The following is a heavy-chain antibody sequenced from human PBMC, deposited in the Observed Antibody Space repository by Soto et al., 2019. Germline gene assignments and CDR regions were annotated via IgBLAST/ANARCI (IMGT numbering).Heavy chain of an antibody. CDR3: AAMGYNWNYFDY. Sequence: SVKVSCKASGGTFSSYAISWVRQAPGQGLEWMGGIIPIFGTANYAQKFQGRVTITADESTSTAYMELSSLRSEDTAVYYCAAMGYNWNYFDYWGQGTLVTVSS. CDR1: GGTFSSYA. V-gene: IGHV1-69*13. D-gene: IGHD1-20*01. CDR2: IIPIFGTA. J-gene: IGHJ4*02.